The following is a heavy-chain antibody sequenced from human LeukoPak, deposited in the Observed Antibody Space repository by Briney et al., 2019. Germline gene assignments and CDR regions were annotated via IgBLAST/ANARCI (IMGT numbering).Heavy chain of an antibody. Sequence: GGSLRLSCAASGFTFTSYVMNWVRQPPGKGLEWISYIGTRATTMYYADSVKGRFTISRDNAKNSLYLQMNSLRDEDTAIYYCARGRGSSWGQGTLVTVSS. D-gene: IGHD2-21*01. CDR3: ARGRGSS. V-gene: IGHV3-48*02. CDR1: GFTFTSYV. J-gene: IGHJ5*02. CDR2: IGTRATTM.